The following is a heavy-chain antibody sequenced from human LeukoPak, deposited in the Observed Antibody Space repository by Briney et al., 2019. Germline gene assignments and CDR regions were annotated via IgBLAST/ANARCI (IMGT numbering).Heavy chain of an antibody. CDR2: IRYDGSNK. J-gene: IGHJ4*02. CDR3: AKDRDYGSGSYYFDY. D-gene: IGHD3-10*01. Sequence: AGGSLRLSCAASGFTFSSYGMYWVRQAPGKGLEWVAFIRYDGSNKYYTDSVKGRFTISRDNSKNTVYLEMNSLRPEDTALYYCAKDRDYGSGSYYFDYWGQGTLVTVSS. V-gene: IGHV3-30*02. CDR1: GFTFSSYG.